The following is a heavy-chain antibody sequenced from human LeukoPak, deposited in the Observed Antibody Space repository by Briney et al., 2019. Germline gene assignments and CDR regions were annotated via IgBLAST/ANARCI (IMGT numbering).Heavy chain of an antibody. D-gene: IGHD3-10*01. CDR1: GFTFSNYA. CDR3: AKDTHITMVRGVIADV. V-gene: IGHV3-30*01. Sequence: PGGSLRLSCAASGFTFSNYAMHWVRQAPGKGLEWVSLISSGGTYEYYADSVKGRFTISRDNAKNSLYLQMNSLRAEDTALYYCAKDTHITMVRGVIADVWGQGTTVTVSS. J-gene: IGHJ6*02. CDR2: ISSGGTYE.